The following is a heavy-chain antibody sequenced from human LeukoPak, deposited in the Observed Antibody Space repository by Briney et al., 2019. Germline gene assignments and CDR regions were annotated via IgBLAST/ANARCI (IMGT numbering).Heavy chain of an antibody. V-gene: IGHV3-64D*09. CDR3: VKDKGWLQFRLFDY. J-gene: IGHJ4*02. CDR2: ISSNGGST. Sequence: PGGSLRLSCSASGFTFSSYAMHWVRQAPGKGLEYVSAISSNGGSTYYADSVEGRFTISRDNSKNTLYLQMSSLRAEDTAVYYCVKDKGWLQFRLFDYRGQGTLVTVSS. D-gene: IGHD5-24*01. CDR1: GFTFSSYA.